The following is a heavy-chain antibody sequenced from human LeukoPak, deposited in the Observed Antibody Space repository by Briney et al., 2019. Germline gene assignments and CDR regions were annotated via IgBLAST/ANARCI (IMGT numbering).Heavy chain of an antibody. CDR1: GGSFSGYY. D-gene: IGHD6-19*01. Sequence: SETLSLTCAVYGGSFSGYYWSWIRQPPGKGLEWIGEINHSGSTNYNPSLKSRVTISVDTSKNQFSLKLSSVTAADTAVYYCARGNRTYSSGWYYYYGMDVWGQGTTVTVSS. CDR3: ARGNRTYSSGWYYYYGMDV. CDR2: INHSGST. V-gene: IGHV4-34*01. J-gene: IGHJ6*02.